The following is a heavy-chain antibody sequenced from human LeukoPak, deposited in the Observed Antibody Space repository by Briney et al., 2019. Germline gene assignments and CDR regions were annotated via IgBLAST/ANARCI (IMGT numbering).Heavy chain of an antibody. CDR1: GDSVSSNSAA. J-gene: IGHJ5*02. CDR2: TYYRSKWYN. CDR3: AREDGELYNWFDP. Sequence: SQTLSLTCAISGDSVSSNSAAWNWIRQPPSRGLEWLGRTYYRSKWYNDYAVSVKSRITINPDTSKNQFSLQLNSVTPEDTAVYYCAREDGELYNWFDPWGQGALVTVSS. V-gene: IGHV6-1*01. D-gene: IGHD1-7*01.